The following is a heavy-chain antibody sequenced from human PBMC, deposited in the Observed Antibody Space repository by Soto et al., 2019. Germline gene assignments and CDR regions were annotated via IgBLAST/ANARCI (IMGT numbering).Heavy chain of an antibody. J-gene: IGHJ5*02. CDR1: GGSISSGAYS. V-gene: IGHV4-31*03. CDR3: ARDVAARIGVAAAGWFDP. CDR2: IYYSGST. Sequence: QVQLQESGPGLVKPSQTLSLTCTVSGGSISSGAYSWSWIRQHPGKGLEWIGYIYYSGSTYYNPYLKSRIMISVDTSKNQFSLKLSSVTAADTAVYYCARDVAARIGVAAAGWFDPWGQGTLVTVSS. D-gene: IGHD6-13*01.